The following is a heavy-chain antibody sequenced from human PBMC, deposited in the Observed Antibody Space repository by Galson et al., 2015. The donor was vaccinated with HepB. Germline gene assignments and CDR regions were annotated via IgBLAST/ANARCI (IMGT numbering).Heavy chain of an antibody. D-gene: IGHD6-19*01. CDR1: GLSLSTSGVG. CDR3: ARKIAVAGTTHFDY. J-gene: IGHJ4*02. CDR2: IYWDDDK. V-gene: IGHV2-5*02. Sequence: PALVKPTQTLTLTCTFSGLSLSTSGVGVAWIRQPPGKALEWLAVIYWDDDKRYSPSLKSRLTFTKDTSKNQVVLTMTNMDPVDTATYYCARKIAVAGTTHFDYWGQGTLVTVSS.